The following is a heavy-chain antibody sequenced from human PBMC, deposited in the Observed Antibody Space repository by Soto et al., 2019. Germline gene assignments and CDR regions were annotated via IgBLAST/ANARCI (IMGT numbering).Heavy chain of an antibody. CDR3: TTAFWGVMPFDY. J-gene: IGHJ4*02. V-gene: IGHV3-15*01. Sequence: EVQLVESGGGLVKPGGSLRLSCAASGFTFSNAWMSWVRQAPGKGLEWVGRIKSKTDGGKTDYAAPVKGRFTISRDDSKNTLYLQMNRLKTEDTSVYYCTTAFWGVMPFDYWGQGTLVTVSS. D-gene: IGHD3-16*01. CDR1: GFTFSNAW. CDR2: IKSKTDGGKT.